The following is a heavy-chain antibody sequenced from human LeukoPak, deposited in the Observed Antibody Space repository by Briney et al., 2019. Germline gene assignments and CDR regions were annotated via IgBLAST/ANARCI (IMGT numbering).Heavy chain of an antibody. D-gene: IGHD2-8*02. Sequence: GGSLRLSCVASGXTFRTYWMHWVRQAPGKGLEWVSRINGDGTSTSYADFVRGRFTISRDNAKNTLYLQVNSLRAEDTAVYYCARDQLYCTGGYCYFDSWGQGTLVTVSS. CDR2: INGDGTST. J-gene: IGHJ4*02. V-gene: IGHV3-74*01. CDR3: ARDQLYCTGGYCYFDS. CDR1: GXTFRTYW.